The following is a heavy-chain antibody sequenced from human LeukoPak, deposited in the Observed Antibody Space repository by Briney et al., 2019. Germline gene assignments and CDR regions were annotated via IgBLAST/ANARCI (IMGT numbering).Heavy chain of an antibody. J-gene: IGHJ5*02. Sequence: GASVKVSCKASGYTFTSYDINWVRQATGQGLEWMGWMNPNSGNTGYAQKFQGRVTMTRNTSISTAYMELSNLRSEDTAVYYCARGIGGYCSSTSCYENWFDPWGQGTLVTVSS. CDR2: MNPNSGNT. V-gene: IGHV1-8*01. D-gene: IGHD2-2*01. CDR1: GYTFTSYD. CDR3: ARGIGGYCSSTSCYENWFDP.